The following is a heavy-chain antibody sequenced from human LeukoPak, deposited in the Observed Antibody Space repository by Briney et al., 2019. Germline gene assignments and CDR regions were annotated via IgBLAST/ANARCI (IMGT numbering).Heavy chain of an antibody. Sequence: GGSLRLSCAASGFTFSSYSMNWVRQAPGKGLEWFSYISSSSSTIYYADSVKGRFTISRDNAKNSLYLQMNSLRAEDTAVFYCAREGWGFDYWGQGTLVTVSS. D-gene: IGHD1-26*01. J-gene: IGHJ4*02. CDR1: GFTFSSYS. CDR3: AREGWGFDY. CDR2: ISSSSSTI. V-gene: IGHV3-48*01.